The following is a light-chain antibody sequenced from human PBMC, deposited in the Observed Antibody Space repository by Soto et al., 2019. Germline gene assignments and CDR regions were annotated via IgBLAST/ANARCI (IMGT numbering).Light chain of an antibody. Sequence: QSVLTQTASVTGSPGQSITISCTGTSSDVGGYNYVSWYQQHPGKAPKLMIYEVSNRPSGVSNRFSGSKSGNTASLTISGLQAEDEADYYCSSYTSSSTLEVVFGGGTKLTVL. J-gene: IGLJ2*01. CDR1: SSDVGGYNY. V-gene: IGLV2-14*01. CDR3: SSYTSSSTLEVV. CDR2: EVS.